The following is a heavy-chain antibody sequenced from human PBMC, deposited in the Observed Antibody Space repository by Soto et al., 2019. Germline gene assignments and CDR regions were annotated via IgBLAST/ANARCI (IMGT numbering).Heavy chain of an antibody. CDR1: GYTFTSYY. D-gene: IGHD1-26*01. J-gene: IGHJ6*02. V-gene: IGHV1-46*04. Sequence: QVQLVQSGAEVKKPGASVKVSCKASGYTFTSYYMHWVRQAPGQGLEWMGIINPSGGSTSYAQKLQGRITLTRDTSPRTVFMGLSSLRSEDTAVYYCARSRDPYSGDGMDVWGQGTTVTVSS. CDR2: INPSGGST. CDR3: ARSRDPYSGDGMDV.